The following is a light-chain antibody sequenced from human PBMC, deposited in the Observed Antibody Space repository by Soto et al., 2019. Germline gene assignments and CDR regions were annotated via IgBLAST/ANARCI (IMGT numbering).Light chain of an antibody. J-gene: IGKJ1*01. CDR1: QSISSW. CDR3: QQYNGT. V-gene: IGKV1-5*03. Sequence: DIQMTQSPSTLSASVGDRVTITCRASQSISSWLAWYQQKPGKAPKLLIYKASSFESGVPSRFSGSGSGTEFTLTNSSLQPDDFATYDCQQYNGTFGQGTKVEIK. CDR2: KAS.